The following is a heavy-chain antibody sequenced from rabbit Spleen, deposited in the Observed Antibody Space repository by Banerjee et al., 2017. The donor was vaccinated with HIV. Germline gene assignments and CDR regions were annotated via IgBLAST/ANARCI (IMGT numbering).Heavy chain of an antibody. V-gene: IGHV1S45*01. D-gene: IGHD1-1*01. Sequence: QEQLVESGGGLVQPEGSLTLACTASGLSFSNNYYMCWVRQAPGKGLEWIGCIDAGSSGGTYYATWAKGRFTISKTSSTTVTLRMTSLTAADTATYFCARDGRKATYYADYLNLWGPGTLVTVS. J-gene: IGHJ4*01. CDR1: GLSFSNNYY. CDR2: IDAGSSGGT. CDR3: ARDGRKATYYADYLNL.